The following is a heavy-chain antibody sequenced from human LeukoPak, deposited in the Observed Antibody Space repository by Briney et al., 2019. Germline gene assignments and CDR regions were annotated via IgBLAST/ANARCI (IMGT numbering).Heavy chain of an antibody. V-gene: IGHV3-30-3*01. CDR3: ARSKGVYYYDSSGYYFDY. CDR1: GFTFSSCA. CDR2: ISYDGSNK. Sequence: SGGSLRLSCAASGFTFSSCAMSWVRQAPGKGLEWVAVISYDGSNKYYADSVKGRFTISRDNSKNTLYLQMNSLRAEDTAVYYCARSKGVYYYDSSGYYFDYWGQGTLVTVSS. J-gene: IGHJ4*02. D-gene: IGHD3-22*01.